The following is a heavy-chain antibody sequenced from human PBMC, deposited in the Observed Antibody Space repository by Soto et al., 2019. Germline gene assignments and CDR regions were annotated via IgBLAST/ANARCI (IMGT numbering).Heavy chain of an antibody. CDR2: FDPEDGET. V-gene: IGHV1-24*01. CDR1: GCTLTELS. CDR3: ARNQPIADEWFDP. D-gene: IGHD6-13*01. J-gene: IGHJ5*02. Sequence: SVTVSCEVSGCTLTELSMHWVRQAPRKGLEWMGGFDPEDGETSYAQKFQGRVTMTEDTSTDTAYMELSSLRSDDTAVYYCARNQPIADEWFDPWGQGTLVTVSS.